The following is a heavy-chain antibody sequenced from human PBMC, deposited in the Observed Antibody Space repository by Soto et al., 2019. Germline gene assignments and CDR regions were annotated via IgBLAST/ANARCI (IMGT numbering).Heavy chain of an antibody. J-gene: IGHJ4*02. Sequence: GGSLRLSCAASGVTFSDYYMSWIRQAPGKGLEWVSYISSSGSTIYYADSVKGRFTISRDNAKDSLYLQMNSLRAEDTAVYYYGRFPYCSGGSCYFFYFDYGGQETLVTVP. CDR2: ISSSGSTI. V-gene: IGHV3-11*01. CDR3: GRFPYCSGGSCYFFYFDY. CDR1: GVTFSDYY. D-gene: IGHD2-15*01.